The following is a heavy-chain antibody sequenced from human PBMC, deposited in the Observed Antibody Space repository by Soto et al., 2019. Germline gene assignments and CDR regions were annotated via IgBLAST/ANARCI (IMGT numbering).Heavy chain of an antibody. CDR3: AAPPATVSGYYYYYYCRDV. D-gene: IGHD4-17*01. V-gene: IGHV1-58*01. Sequence: RASVKVSCKASGFTFTSSAVQWVRQARGQRLEWIGWIVVGSGNTNYAQKFQERVTITRDMSTSTAYMELSSLRSADTAVYYCAAPPATVSGYYYYYYCRDVWGKGNTVTV. CDR2: IVVGSGNT. J-gene: IGHJ6*04. CDR1: GFTFTSSA.